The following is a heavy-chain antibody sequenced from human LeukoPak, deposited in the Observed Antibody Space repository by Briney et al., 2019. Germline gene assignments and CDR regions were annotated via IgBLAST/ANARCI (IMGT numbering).Heavy chain of an antibody. CDR1: GGCISSYY. J-gene: IGHJ6*03. Sequence: SETLSLTCTVSGGCISSYYRSWIRQPPGKGLEGIGYIYYSGSTNYNPSLKSRVTISVDTSKNQFSLKLNSVTAADTAVYYCARREEETTFYYYYYMDVWGKGTTVTVSS. CDR2: IYYSGST. CDR3: ARREEETTFYYYYYMDV. V-gene: IGHV4-59*12. D-gene: IGHD1-14*01.